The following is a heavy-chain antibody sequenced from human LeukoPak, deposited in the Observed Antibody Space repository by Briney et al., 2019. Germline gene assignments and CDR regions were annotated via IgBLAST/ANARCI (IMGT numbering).Heavy chain of an antibody. D-gene: IGHD1-26*01. Sequence: ASVKVSCKTSGYTFSTYGIDWVRQAPGQGLERMGWISPYNGNTDYEQKFQGRFALTADTTTSTDYMELRSLRSDDTATYYCAVSDLSSGFDYWGQGTLVTVSS. V-gene: IGHV1-18*01. J-gene: IGHJ4*02. CDR3: AVSDLSSGFDY. CDR2: ISPYNGNT. CDR1: GYTFSTYG.